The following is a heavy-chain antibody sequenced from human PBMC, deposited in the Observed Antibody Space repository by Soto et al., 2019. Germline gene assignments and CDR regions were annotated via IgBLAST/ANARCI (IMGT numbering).Heavy chain of an antibody. V-gene: IGHV4-30-4*01. Sequence: QVQLQESGPGLVKPSQTLSLTCTVSGGSISSGDYYWSWIRQPPGKGLEWLGYIYYSGTTYYNQSLKSRVTISVDTSKHQFALKLSSVTAADTAVYYCARELEWLPASYYYGMDVWGQGTTVTVSS. CDR1: GGSISSGDYY. D-gene: IGHD3-3*01. CDR3: ARELEWLPASYYYGMDV. CDR2: IYYSGTT. J-gene: IGHJ6*02.